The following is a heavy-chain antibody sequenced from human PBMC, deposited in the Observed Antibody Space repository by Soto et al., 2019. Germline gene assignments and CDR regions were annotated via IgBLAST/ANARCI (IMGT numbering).Heavy chain of an antibody. CDR2: IIPVLGPA. CDR3: VRAAKRYFDY. J-gene: IGHJ4*02. CDR1: GGTYNTFA. Sequence: QVQLVQSGAEVKKPGSSVKVSCKASGGTYNTFAISWVRQAPGQGLEWMGGIIPVLGPAFYAQKFQGRVTITAAKSTTTAYLELTSLRSEDTAVYYCVRAAKRYFDYWGQGTLVTVSS. V-gene: IGHV1-69*06.